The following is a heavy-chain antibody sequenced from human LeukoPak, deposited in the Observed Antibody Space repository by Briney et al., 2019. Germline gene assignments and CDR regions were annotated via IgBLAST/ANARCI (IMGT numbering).Heavy chain of an antibody. Sequence: SETLSLTCTVSGGSISSSSYYWGWIRQPPGKGLEWIGSIYYSGSTYYNPSLKSRVTISVDTSKNQFSLKLSSVTAADTAAYYCARDRGRVGWFDPWGQGTLVTVSS. CDR1: GGSISSSSYY. V-gene: IGHV4-39*07. CDR3: ARDRGRVGWFDP. J-gene: IGHJ5*02. CDR2: IYYSGST. D-gene: IGHD1-26*01.